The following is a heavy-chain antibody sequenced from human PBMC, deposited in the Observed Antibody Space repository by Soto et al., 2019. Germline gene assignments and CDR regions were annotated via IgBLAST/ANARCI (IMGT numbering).Heavy chain of an antibody. Sequence: GGSLRLSCAASGFTFTRYSMNWVRQAPGKGLEWVSSISSTTNYIYYGDSMKGRFTISRDNAKNSLYLEMNSLRAEDTAVYYCARESEDLTSTFDYWGQGTLVTVSS. V-gene: IGHV3-21*06. J-gene: IGHJ4*02. CDR1: GFTFTRYS. CDR3: ARESEDLTSTFDY. CDR2: ISSTTNYI.